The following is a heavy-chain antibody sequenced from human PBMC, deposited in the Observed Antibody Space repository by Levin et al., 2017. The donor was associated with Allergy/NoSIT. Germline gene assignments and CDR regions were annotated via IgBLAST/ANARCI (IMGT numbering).Heavy chain of an antibody. Sequence: PSETLSLTSAASGFTFSNYWMHWVRQVPGKGPVWVSRISADESNSNYADSVKGRFTISRDNAKDTLYLQMTSLRVEDTALYYCAREVYGDYGFDYWGQGTLVTVSS. CDR1: GFTFSNYW. CDR3: AREVYGDYGFDY. CDR2: ISADESNS. J-gene: IGHJ4*02. D-gene: IGHD4-17*01. V-gene: IGHV3-74*01.